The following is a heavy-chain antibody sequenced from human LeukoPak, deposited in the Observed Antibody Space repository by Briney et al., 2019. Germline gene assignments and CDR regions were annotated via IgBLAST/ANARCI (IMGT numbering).Heavy chain of an antibody. CDR1: GGSISSSSYY. CDR2: IYYSGST. J-gene: IGHJ4*02. D-gene: IGHD5-24*01. V-gene: IGHV4-39*01. CDR3: ARRAGPRRDGYNYHYFDY. Sequence: SETLSLTCTVSGGSISSSSYYWGWIRQPPGKGLEWIGSIYYSGSTYYNPSLKSRVTISVDTSKNQFSLKLSSVTAADTAVYYCARRAGPRRDGYNYHYFDYWGQGTLVTVSS.